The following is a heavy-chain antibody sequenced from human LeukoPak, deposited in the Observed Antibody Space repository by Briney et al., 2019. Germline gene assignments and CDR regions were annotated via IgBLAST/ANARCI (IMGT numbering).Heavy chain of an antibody. Sequence: SETLSLTCTVSGDSISSTSYFWGWIRQPPGKGLEWIGSIYNSGRSHYNPSLKSRVTISVDTSKNHFSLKLSSVTAADTAVYYCAREGYSSGWYGASGDYWGQGTLVTVSS. CDR1: GDSISSTSYF. CDR2: IYNSGRS. J-gene: IGHJ4*02. D-gene: IGHD6-19*01. CDR3: AREGYSSGWYGASGDY. V-gene: IGHV4-39*07.